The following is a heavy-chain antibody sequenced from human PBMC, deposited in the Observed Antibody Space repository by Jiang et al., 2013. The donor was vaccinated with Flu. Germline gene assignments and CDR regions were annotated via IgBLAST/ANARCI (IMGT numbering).Heavy chain of an antibody. D-gene: IGHD6-13*01. J-gene: IGHJ5*02. CDR2: IDWEDDK. CDR1: GFSLKTHGMC. CDR3: ARSTAGADNNYFDP. Sequence: KPTQTLTLTCSFSGFSLKTHGMCVSWIRQPPGKALEWLARIDWEDDKYYSTSLKTRLTISKDTFKSQVVLTMTNIGPVDTATYYCARSTAGADNNYFDPWGQGTLVTVSS. V-gene: IGHV2-70*11.